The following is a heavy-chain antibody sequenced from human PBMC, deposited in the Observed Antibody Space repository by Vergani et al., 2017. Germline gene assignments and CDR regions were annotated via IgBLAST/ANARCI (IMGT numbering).Heavy chain of an antibody. Sequence: QVQLQESGPGLVKPSETLSLTCTVPGGSISSYYWSWIRQPPGRALEWIGYIYYSGSTNYNPSLRSRVTISVDTSKNQFSLKLSSVTAADTAVYYCAREGYYASGSYSRPYYYYSGMDVWGQGTTVTVSS. D-gene: IGHD3-10*01. CDR2: IYYSGST. CDR1: GGSISSYY. J-gene: IGHJ6*02. V-gene: IGHV4-59*01. CDR3: AREGYYASGSYSRPYYYYSGMDV.